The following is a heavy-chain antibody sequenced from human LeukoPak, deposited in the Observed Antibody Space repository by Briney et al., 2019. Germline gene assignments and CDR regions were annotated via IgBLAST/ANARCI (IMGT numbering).Heavy chain of an antibody. J-gene: IGHJ4*02. CDR3: AKPGKYCSSTSCYTHFDY. CDR1: GFTFSSYG. V-gene: IGHV3-30*02. D-gene: IGHD2-2*02. CDR2: IRYDENNK. Sequence: PGGSLRLSCAASGFTFSSYGMHWVRQAPGMGLEWVAFIRYDENNKYYADSVKGRFTISRDNSKNTLYLQMNSLRAEDTAVYYCAKPGKYCSSTSCYTHFDYWGQGTLVTVSS.